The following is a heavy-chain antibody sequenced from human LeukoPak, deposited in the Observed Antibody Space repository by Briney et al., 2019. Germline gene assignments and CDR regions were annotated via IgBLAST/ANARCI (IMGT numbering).Heavy chain of an antibody. D-gene: IGHD3-3*01. V-gene: IGHV3-30*02. CDR2: IRYDGSNK. CDR3: AKAGGIGVAATLYYFDY. CDR1: GFTFSSYG. Sequence: PGGSLRLSCAASGFTFSSYGMHWVRQAPGKGLEWVAFIRYDGSNKYYADSVKGRFTISRDNSKNTLYLQMNSLRAEDTAVYYCAKAGGIGVAATLYYFDYWGQGTLVTVSS. J-gene: IGHJ4*02.